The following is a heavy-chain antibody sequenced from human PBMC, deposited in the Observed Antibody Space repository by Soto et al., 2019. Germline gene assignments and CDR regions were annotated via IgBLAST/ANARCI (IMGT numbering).Heavy chain of an antibody. D-gene: IGHD3-3*01. CDR2: INHSGST. V-gene: IGHV4-34*01. CDR3: ARGRPVTIFGVVIIEGNWFDP. Sequence: SETLSLTCAVYCGSFSGDYWSWIRQPPGKGLEWIGEINHSGSTNYNPSLKSRVTISVDTSKNQFSLKLSSVTAADTAVYYCARGRPVTIFGVVIIEGNWFDPWGQGTLVTVSS. CDR1: CGSFSGDY. J-gene: IGHJ5*02.